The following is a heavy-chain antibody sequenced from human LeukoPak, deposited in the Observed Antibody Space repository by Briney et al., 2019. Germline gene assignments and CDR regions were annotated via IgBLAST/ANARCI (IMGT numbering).Heavy chain of an antibody. J-gene: IGHJ4*02. CDR1: GFTFTSSA. V-gene: IGHV1-58*02. Sequence: ASVKVSCKTSGFTFTSSAMQWVRQARGQRLEWIGWIVVGSDNTNYAQKFQERVTITRDMSTSTAYMELSSLRSEDTAVYYRAADLGYCSGGRCHLDYWGQGALVTVSS. D-gene: IGHD2-15*01. CDR2: IVVGSDNT. CDR3: AADLGYCSGGRCHLDY.